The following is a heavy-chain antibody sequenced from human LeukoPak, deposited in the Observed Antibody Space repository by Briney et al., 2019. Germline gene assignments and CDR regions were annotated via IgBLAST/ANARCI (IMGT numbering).Heavy chain of an antibody. CDR1: GGSFSGYY. D-gene: IGHD5-24*01. CDR3: ARDPHGFHWFDP. CDR2: INHSGST. Sequence: PSETLSLTCAVYGGSFSGYYWSWIRQPPGKGLEWIGEINHSGSTNCNPSLKSRVTISVDTSKNQFSLKLSSVTAADTAVYYCARDPHGFHWFDPWGQGTLVTVSS. V-gene: IGHV4-34*01. J-gene: IGHJ5*02.